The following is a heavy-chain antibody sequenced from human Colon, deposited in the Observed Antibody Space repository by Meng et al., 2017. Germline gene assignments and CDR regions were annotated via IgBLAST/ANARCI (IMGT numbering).Heavy chain of an antibody. CDR2: ISEGGGT. D-gene: IGHD3-22*01. V-gene: IGHV4-34*01. CDR3: ARGQGFLLHYFDN. CDR1: GGSVSRDF. Sequence: QVQRQQCAARLLKPSETLSLSCDVYGGSVSRDFCSWIRPTPGKGMEWIGGISEGGGTLYNPSLKSRVFISVDTSNSELTLKLTSVTDADTGVYYCARGQGFLLHYFDNWGQGTLVTVSS. J-gene: IGHJ4*02.